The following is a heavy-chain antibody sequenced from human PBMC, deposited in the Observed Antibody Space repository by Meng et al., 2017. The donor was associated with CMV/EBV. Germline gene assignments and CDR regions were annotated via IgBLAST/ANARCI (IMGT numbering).Heavy chain of an antibody. CDR3: ARDAGTFLAHRGYFDY. J-gene: IGHJ4*02. D-gene: IGHD3-3*02. V-gene: IGHV1-69*10. CDR1: GGTFSSYA. CDR2: IIPILGIA. Sequence: SVKVSCKASGGTFSSYAISWVRQAPGQGLEWMGGIIPILGIANYAQKFQGRATITADKSTSTAYMELSSLRSEDTAVYYCARDAGTFLAHRGYFDYWGQGTLVTVSS.